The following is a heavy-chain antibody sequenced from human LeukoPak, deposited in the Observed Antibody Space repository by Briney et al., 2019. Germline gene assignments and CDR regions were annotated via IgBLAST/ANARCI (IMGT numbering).Heavy chain of an antibody. V-gene: IGHV4-4*02. J-gene: IGHJ4*02. Sequence: SGTLSLTCAVSGGSISSSNWWSWVRQPPGKGLEWIGEIYHSGSTNYNPSLKSRVTISVDKSKNQFSLKLGSVTAADTAVYYCARFAVAGTAYFDYWGQGTLVTVSS. CDR2: IYHSGST. D-gene: IGHD6-19*01. CDR3: ARFAVAGTAYFDY. CDR1: GGSISSSNW.